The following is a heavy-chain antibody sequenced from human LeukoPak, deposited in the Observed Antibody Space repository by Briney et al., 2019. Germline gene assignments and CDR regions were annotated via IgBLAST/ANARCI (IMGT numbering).Heavy chain of an antibody. V-gene: IGHV1-2*04. CDR2: INPNSGGT. CDR3: VRAGGPHRSFDI. CDR1: GYSFTSYG. Sequence: ASVKVSCKASGYSFTSYGISWVRQAPGQGLEWMGWINPNSGGTNYAQKFQGWVTMTRDTSISTAYMELSRLRSDDTAVYYCVRAGGPHRSFDIWGQGTMVTVSS. D-gene: IGHD3-16*01. J-gene: IGHJ3*02.